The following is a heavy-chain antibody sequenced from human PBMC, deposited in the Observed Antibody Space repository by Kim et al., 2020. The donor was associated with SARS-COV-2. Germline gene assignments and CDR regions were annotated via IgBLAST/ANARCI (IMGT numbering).Heavy chain of an antibody. Sequence: EKKFQGRVTMTRDTSTSTVYMELSSLRSEDTAVYYCARDAPRITGYAFDIWGQGTMVTVSS. D-gene: IGHD3-10*01. CDR3: ARDAPRITGYAFDI. V-gene: IGHV1-46*01. J-gene: IGHJ3*02.